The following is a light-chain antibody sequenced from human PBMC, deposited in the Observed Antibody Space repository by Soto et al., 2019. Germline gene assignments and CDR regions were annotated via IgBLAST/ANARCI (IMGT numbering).Light chain of an antibody. CDR2: DAS. Sequence: EIVLTQSPGTLSLSPGERVTLSCRASQSVFSSLAWYQQKPGQAPRLLIHDASNRATGIPARFSGSGSGTDFTLTISSLEPEDFAVYYCQQSSYWPYTFGQGTKLEIK. CDR1: QSVFSS. J-gene: IGKJ2*01. V-gene: IGKV3-11*01. CDR3: QQSSYWPYT.